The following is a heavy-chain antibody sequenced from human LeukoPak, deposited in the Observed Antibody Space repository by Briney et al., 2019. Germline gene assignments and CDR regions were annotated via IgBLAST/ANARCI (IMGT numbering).Heavy chain of an antibody. J-gene: IGHJ4*02. Sequence: GGSLRLSCAASGFTFSSYSMNWVRQAPGKGLVWVSYISSSSSTIYYADSVKGRFTISRDNAKNSLYLQMNSLRAEDTAVYYCARADQFMVWGSYRYQLDYWGQGTLVTVSS. D-gene: IGHD3-16*02. CDR2: ISSSSSTI. V-gene: IGHV3-48*01. CDR1: GFTFSSYS. CDR3: ARADQFMVWGSYRYQLDY.